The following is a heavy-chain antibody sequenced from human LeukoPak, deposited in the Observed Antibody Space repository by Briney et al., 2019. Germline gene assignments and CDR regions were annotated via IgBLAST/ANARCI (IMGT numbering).Heavy chain of an antibody. J-gene: IGHJ4*02. CDR3: ARDCGDYTTYCFDY. CDR1: GYTFTGYY. V-gene: IGHV1-2*04. D-gene: IGHD4-17*01. Sequence: ASVKVSCKASGYTFTGYYMHWVRQAPGQGLEWMGWINPSSGGTNYAQKLQGWVTMTRDTSNSTAYMELSRLRSDDTAVYYCARDCGDYTTYCFDYWGQGTLVTVSS. CDR2: INPSSGGT.